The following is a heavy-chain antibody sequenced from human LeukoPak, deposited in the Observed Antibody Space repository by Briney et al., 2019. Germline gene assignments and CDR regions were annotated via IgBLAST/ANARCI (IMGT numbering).Heavy chain of an antibody. D-gene: IGHD2-2*01. J-gene: IGHJ4*02. CDR3: ARTDCSSTDCYLFDY. V-gene: IGHV5-51*01. CDR1: GYSFTSHW. CDR2: IYPADSDT. Sequence: KPGESLKISCKGSGYSFTSHWIAWVRQMPGKGLEWMGFIYPADSDTRYSPSFQGQVTISADKSISTAYLQWSSLKASDTAMYYCARTDCSSTDCYLFDYWGQGTLVTVSS.